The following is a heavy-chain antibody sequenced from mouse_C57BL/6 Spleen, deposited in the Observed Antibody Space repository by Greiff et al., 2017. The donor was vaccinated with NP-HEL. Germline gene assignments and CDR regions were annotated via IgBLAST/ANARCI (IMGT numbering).Heavy chain of an antibody. Sequence: QVQLKESGPGLVQPSQSLSITCTVSGFSLTSYGVHWVRQSPGKGLEWLGVIWSGGSTDYNAAFISRLSISKDNSKSQVFFKMNSLQADDTAIYYCARRGYGSSNKAMDYWGQGTSVTVSS. CDR1: GFSLTSYG. V-gene: IGHV2-2*01. CDR3: ARRGYGSSNKAMDY. D-gene: IGHD1-1*01. J-gene: IGHJ4*01. CDR2: IWSGGST.